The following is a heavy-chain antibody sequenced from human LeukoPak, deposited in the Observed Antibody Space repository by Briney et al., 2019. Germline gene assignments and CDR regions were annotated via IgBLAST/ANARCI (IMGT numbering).Heavy chain of an antibody. CDR1: GYTFTSYW. CDR3: ARGGYSGYAGLDP. D-gene: IGHD5-12*01. V-gene: IGHV5-51*01. Sequence: GESLKISCKGSGYTFTSYWVGWVRQMPGKGLEWMGTIYPGDSDTRYSPSFQGQVTISADKSISTAYLQWSSLKASDTAMYYCARGGYSGYAGLDPWGQGTLVTVSS. J-gene: IGHJ5*02. CDR2: IYPGDSDT.